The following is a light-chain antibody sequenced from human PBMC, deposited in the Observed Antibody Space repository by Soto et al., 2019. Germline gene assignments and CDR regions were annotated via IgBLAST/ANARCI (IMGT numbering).Light chain of an antibody. Sequence: QPVLNQALSAAGSPGQSVRITCNGTSSDVGGSNYVSWYQQHPGKAPKRMIYEVNKRPSGVPDRFSGSKSGNTASLTVSGLQAEDEADYYCSSYAGSNNFGYVFGTGSKVTVL. CDR2: EVN. V-gene: IGLV2-8*01. CDR1: SSDVGGSNY. J-gene: IGLJ1*01. CDR3: SSYAGSNNFGYV.